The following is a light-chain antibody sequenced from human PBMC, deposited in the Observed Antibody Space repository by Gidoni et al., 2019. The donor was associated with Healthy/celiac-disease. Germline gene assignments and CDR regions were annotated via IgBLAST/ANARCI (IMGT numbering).Light chain of an antibody. CDR2: GAS. V-gene: IGKV3-20*01. J-gene: IGKJ4*01. CDR1: QSVSSSY. CDR3: QQYGSSP. Sequence: EIVLTQSPGTLSLSPGERATLSCRASQSVSSSYLAWYQQKPGQAPRRLIYGASSRATGIPDRFSGSGSGTDFTLNISRLEPEDFAVYDCQQYGSSPFGGGTKVEIK.